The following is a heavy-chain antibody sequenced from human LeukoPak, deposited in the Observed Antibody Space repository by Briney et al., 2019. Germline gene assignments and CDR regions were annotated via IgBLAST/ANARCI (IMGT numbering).Heavy chain of an antibody. Sequence: GASVKVSCKASGYTFTGYYMHWVRQAPGQGLEWMGWTNPNSGGTNYAQKFQGRVTMTRDTSISTAYMELSRLRSDDTAVYYCAREDYFPPGKFDYWGQGTLVTVSS. D-gene: IGHD2/OR15-2a*01. CDR2: TNPNSGGT. J-gene: IGHJ4*02. CDR1: GYTFTGYY. V-gene: IGHV1-2*02. CDR3: AREDYFPPGKFDY.